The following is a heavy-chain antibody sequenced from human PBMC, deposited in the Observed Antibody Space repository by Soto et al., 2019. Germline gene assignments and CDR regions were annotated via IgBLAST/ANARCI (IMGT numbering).Heavy chain of an antibody. CDR1: GFTVSSNY. J-gene: IGHJ1*01. CDR2: IYSGGST. Sequence: EVQLVESGGGLIQPGGSLRLSCAASGFTVSSNYMSWVRQAPGKGLEWVSVIYSGGSTYYADSVKGRFTISRDNSKNTLYLQMNSLSAEDTAVYYCARDRVESGYPEYFQHWGQGTLFTVSS. V-gene: IGHV3-53*01. CDR3: ARDRVESGYPEYFQH. D-gene: IGHD3-22*01.